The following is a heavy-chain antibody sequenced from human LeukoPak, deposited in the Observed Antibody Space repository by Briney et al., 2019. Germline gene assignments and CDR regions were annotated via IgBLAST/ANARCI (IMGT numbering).Heavy chain of an antibody. Sequence: AGRSLRLSCAASGFTFSSYGMHWVRQAPGKGLEWVAVIWYDGSNKYYADSVKGRFTISRDNSKNTLYLQMNSLRAEDTAVYYCARGGGYCSSTSCSYYYYYMDVWGKGTTVTVSS. CDR2: IWYDGSNK. V-gene: IGHV3-33*01. CDR1: GFTFSSYG. CDR3: ARGGGYCSSTSCSYYYYYMDV. D-gene: IGHD2-2*01. J-gene: IGHJ6*03.